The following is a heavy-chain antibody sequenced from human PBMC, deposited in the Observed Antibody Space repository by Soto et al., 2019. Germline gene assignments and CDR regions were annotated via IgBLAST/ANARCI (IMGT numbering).Heavy chain of an antibody. J-gene: IGHJ4*02. CDR3: AKDSSISRVFDY. V-gene: IGHV3-23*01. D-gene: IGHD3-9*01. CDR1: GFTFSSYA. Sequence: EVQLLESGGGLVQPGGSLRLSCAASGFTFSSYAMSRVRQAPGKGLEWVSAISGSGGSTYYADSVKGRFTISRDNSKNTLYLQMNSLRAEDTAVYYCAKDSSISRVFDYWGQGTLVTVSS. CDR2: ISGSGGST.